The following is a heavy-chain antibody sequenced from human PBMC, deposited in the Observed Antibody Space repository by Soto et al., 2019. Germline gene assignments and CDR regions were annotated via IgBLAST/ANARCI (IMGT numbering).Heavy chain of an antibody. Sequence: GASVKVSSKDSCYTLSDYVISWGRQAPGQGLEWMGCFNGNNGNTHCAQKFQGRVTMTTDTSTNTAYMELRSLTCDDTAVYYCAREWCTTTSCYGVDYWGQGTLVTVSS. CDR1: CYTLSDYV. CDR3: AREWCTTTSCYGVDY. V-gene: IGHV1-18*01. CDR2: FNGNNGNT. D-gene: IGHD2-2*01. J-gene: IGHJ4*02.